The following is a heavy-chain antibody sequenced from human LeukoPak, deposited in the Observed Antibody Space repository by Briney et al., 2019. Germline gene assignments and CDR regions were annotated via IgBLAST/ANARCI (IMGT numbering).Heavy chain of an antibody. Sequence: ASVKVSCKASGYSFAGYYMHWVRQAPGQGLEWMGWINPKSGDTTYAQEFQGRVTLTRDTSSSTAYLELSRLRSDDTAVYYCARGGFSYDSSGYGDFQHWGQGTLVTVSS. J-gene: IGHJ1*01. V-gene: IGHV1-2*02. CDR1: GYSFAGYY. D-gene: IGHD3-22*01. CDR2: INPKSGDT. CDR3: ARGGFSYDSSGYGDFQH.